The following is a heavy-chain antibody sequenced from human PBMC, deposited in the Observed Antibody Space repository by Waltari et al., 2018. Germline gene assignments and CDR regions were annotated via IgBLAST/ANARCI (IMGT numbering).Heavy chain of an antibody. D-gene: IGHD2-8*02. CDR1: GYTFTSYA. V-gene: IGHV1-3*01. J-gene: IGHJ3*02. CDR3: ARTLYCTGGVCYAAGAFDI. Sequence: QVQLVQSGAEVQKPGASVKVSCKASGYTFTSYAMHWVRQAPGKRIEWMGWINGGNGNTKYSQKFQGRVTITRDTSASTAYMELSRLRSEDTAVYYCARTLYCTGGVCYAAGAFDIWGQGTMVTVSS. CDR2: INGGNGNT.